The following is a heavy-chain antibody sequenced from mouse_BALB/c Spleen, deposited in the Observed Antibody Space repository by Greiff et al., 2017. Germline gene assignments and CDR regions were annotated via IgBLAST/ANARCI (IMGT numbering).Heavy chain of an antibody. CDR2: IRNKANGYTT. CDR3: ARAPFDY. J-gene: IGHJ2*01. V-gene: IGHV7-3*02. CDR1: GFTFPDYY. Sequence: EVKLMESGGGLVQPGGSLRLSCAPSGFTFPDYYMSWVRQPPGKALEWLGFIRNKANGYTTEYSASVKGRFTISRENSQSILYLQMNTLRAEDSATYYCARAPFDYWGQGTTLTVSS.